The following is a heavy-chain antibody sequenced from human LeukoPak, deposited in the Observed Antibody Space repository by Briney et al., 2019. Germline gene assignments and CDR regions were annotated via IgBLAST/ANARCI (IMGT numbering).Heavy chain of an antibody. Sequence: GGSLRLSCIASGFTFSSYSMNWVRQAPGKGLGGVATIKKVGSEKYYVDSVKGRFTISRDNAKNSLYLQMNSLRAEDTAVYYCARVSCGGDCYPDNWYSDLWGRGTLVTVSS. CDR2: IKKVGSEK. CDR1: GFTFSSYS. CDR3: ARVSCGGDCYPDNWYSDL. J-gene: IGHJ2*01. V-gene: IGHV3-7*01. D-gene: IGHD2-21*02.